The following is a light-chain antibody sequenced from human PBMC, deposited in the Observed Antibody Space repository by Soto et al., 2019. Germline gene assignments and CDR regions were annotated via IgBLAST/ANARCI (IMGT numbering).Light chain of an antibody. CDR3: SSYTSSNAEV. CDR1: SNDVGGYNY. CDR2: DVT. Sequence: QSVLTQPASVSGSPGQSITISCTGTSNDVGGYNYVSWYQHHPGKAPKLIICDVTDRPSGISYRFSASKSGNTASLTISGLQAEDEADYYCSSYTSSNAEVFGTGTKVTV. J-gene: IGLJ1*01. V-gene: IGLV2-14*03.